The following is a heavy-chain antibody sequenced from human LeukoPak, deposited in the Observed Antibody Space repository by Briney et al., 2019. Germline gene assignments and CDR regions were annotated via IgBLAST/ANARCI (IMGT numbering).Heavy chain of an antibody. D-gene: IGHD6-13*01. CDR3: ARGRYSSSWYDY. CDR1: GFIYSSYW. V-gene: IGHV3-7*05. J-gene: IGHJ4*02. Sequence: TGGSLRLSCAASGFIYSSYWMSWVRQAPGKGLEWVANIKQDGSEKSHVDSVEGRFTISRDNAKNSLYLQINSLRAEDTAVYYCARGRYSSSWYDYWGQGTLVTVSS. CDR2: IKQDGSEK.